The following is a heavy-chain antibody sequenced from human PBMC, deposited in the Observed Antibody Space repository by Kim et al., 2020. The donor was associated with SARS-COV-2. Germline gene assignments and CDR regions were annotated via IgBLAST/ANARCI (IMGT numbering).Heavy chain of an antibody. CDR3: ARVDTAMASYYYDGMDV. J-gene: IGHJ6*02. CDR2: INSGGSST. CDR1: GFTFSSYC. V-gene: IGHV3-74*01. D-gene: IGHD5-18*01. Sequence: GGSLRLSCAASGFTFSSYCMHWVRQAPGKGLVWVSRINSGGSSTSYADSVKGRFTISRDNAKNTLYLQMNSLRAEDTAVYYCARVDTAMASYYYDGMDVVGQGNTVTVSS.